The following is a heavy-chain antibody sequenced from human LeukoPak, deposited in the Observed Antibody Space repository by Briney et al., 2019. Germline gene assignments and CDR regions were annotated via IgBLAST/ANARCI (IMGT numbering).Heavy chain of an antibody. D-gene: IGHD3-10*01. CDR1: GFTFSSYA. J-gene: IGHJ4*02. Sequence: GGSLRLSCAASGFTFSSYAMHWVRQAPGKGLEWVAVISYDGSNKYYADSVKGRFTISRDNSKNTLYLQMGSLRAEDTAVYYCARDLYYGSGSNYNGLEYWGQGTLVTVSS. CDR2: ISYDGSNK. CDR3: ARDLYYGSGSNYNGLEY. V-gene: IGHV3-30*14.